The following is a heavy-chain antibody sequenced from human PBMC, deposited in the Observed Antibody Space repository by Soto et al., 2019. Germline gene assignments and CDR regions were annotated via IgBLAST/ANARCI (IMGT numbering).Heavy chain of an antibody. CDR2: ISAYNGNT. Sequence: QVQLVQSGAEVKKPGASVKVSCKASGYTFTSYGISWVRQAPGQGLEWMGWISAYNGNTNYAQKLQGRVTMTTDTTTSTAYREVWSLRCDERAVYYCASWVVVPAARYEGGDWFDPWGQGTLVTVSS. CDR1: GYTFTSYG. CDR3: ASWVVVPAARYEGGDWFDP. J-gene: IGHJ5*02. D-gene: IGHD2-2*01. V-gene: IGHV1-18*01.